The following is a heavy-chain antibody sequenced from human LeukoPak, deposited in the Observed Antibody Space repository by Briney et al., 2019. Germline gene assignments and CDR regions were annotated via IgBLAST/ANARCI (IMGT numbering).Heavy chain of an antibody. Sequence: PGGSLRLSCAASGFTFDDYGMTWVRQAPGKGLEWVSGINWNSGGTGYGDSVKGRFTISRYNAKNSLYLQMNSLRAEDTALYYCAREGYGSGSYYYFDYWGQGTLVTVSS. J-gene: IGHJ4*02. CDR3: AREGYGSGSYYYFDY. V-gene: IGHV3-20*04. CDR2: INWNSGGT. CDR1: GFTFDDYG. D-gene: IGHD3-10*01.